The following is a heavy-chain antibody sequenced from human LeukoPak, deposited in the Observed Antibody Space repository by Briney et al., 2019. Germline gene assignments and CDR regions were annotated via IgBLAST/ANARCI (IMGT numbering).Heavy chain of an antibody. CDR1: GGSISSSSYY. CDR3: ARVSSSGILDY. Sequence: PSETLSLTCTVSGGSISSSSYYWDWVRQPPGKGLEWIGYIYYSGSTNYNPSLKSRVTISVDTSKNQFSVKLSYVTAADTAVYYCARVSSSGILDYWGQGTLVTVSS. J-gene: IGHJ4*02. CDR2: IYYSGST. D-gene: IGHD3-22*01. V-gene: IGHV4-61*05.